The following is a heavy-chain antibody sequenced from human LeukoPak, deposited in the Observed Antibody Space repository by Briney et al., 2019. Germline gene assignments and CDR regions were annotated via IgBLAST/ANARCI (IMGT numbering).Heavy chain of an antibody. CDR1: GFTFSSYG. J-gene: IGHJ4*02. D-gene: IGHD3-22*01. Sequence: GGSLRLSCAASGFTFSSYGMSWVRQAPGKGLEWVSVIYSGGSTYYADSVKGRFTISRDNSKNTLYLQMNSLRAEDTAVYYCARRDSSGYYYFDYWGQGTLVTVSS. CDR2: IYSGGST. V-gene: IGHV3-66*01. CDR3: ARRDSSGYYYFDY.